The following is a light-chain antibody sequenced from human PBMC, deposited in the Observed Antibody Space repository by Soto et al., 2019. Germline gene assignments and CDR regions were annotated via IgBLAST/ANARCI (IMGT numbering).Light chain of an antibody. CDR2: GAS. CDR3: QQRNYWQVT. V-gene: IGKV3-15*01. Sequence: EIVMTQSPATLSVSPGERATLSFRASQSVSSNLAWYQQKPGQAPRLLIYGASTRATGIPARFSGSGSGTEFTLTISSLEPEDFAIYYCQQRNYWQVTFGQGTRLEIK. J-gene: IGKJ5*01. CDR1: QSVSSN.